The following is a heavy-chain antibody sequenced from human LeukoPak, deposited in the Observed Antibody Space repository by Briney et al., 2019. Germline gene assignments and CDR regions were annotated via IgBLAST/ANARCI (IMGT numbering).Heavy chain of an antibody. CDR1: GGSISSSGYY. CDR3: ARDYVVVPAAKDAFDI. J-gene: IGHJ3*02. CDR2: IYYSGST. D-gene: IGHD2-2*01. V-gene: IGHV4-39*07. Sequence: SETLSLTCTVSGGSISSSGYYWGWIRQPPGKGLEWIGTIYYSGSTYYNPSLKSRVTISVDTSKNQFSLRLSSVTAADTAVYYCARDYVVVPAAKDAFDIWGQGTMVTVSS.